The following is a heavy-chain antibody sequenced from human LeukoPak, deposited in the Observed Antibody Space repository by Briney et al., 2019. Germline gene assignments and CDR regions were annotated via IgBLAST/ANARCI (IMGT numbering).Heavy chain of an antibody. CDR3: ARGGAVAGLF. CDR1: GFTFSSYE. J-gene: IGHJ4*02. Sequence: PGGSLRLSCAASGFTFSSYEMNWVRQAPGKGLEWVPYISSSGNTVYYPDSVKGRFTISRDNANNSLYLQMNSLRGEDTAVYYCARGGAVAGLFWGQGTLVTVSS. D-gene: IGHD6-19*01. CDR2: ISSSGNTV. V-gene: IGHV3-48*03.